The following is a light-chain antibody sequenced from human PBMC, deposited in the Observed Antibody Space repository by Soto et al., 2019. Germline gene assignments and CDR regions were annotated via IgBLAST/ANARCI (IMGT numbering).Light chain of an antibody. Sequence: EIVLTQSPATLSLSPGERATLSCRASQSVSSYLAWYQQKPGQAPRLLIYDASNMATGLPARFSGSGSGTDLTLTINSLEPEDFAVYYCQQRANWPPNKYTFGQGTKLEIK. V-gene: IGKV3-11*01. J-gene: IGKJ2*01. CDR3: QQRANWPPNKYT. CDR1: QSVSSY. CDR2: DAS.